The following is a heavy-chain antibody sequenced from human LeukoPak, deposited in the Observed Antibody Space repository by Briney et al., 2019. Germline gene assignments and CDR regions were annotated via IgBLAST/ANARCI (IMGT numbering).Heavy chain of an antibody. CDR2: IYYSGST. CDR1: GGSISDYY. J-gene: IGHJ4*02. V-gene: IGHV4-59*01. Sequence: SETLSLTCTVSGGSISDYYWSWIRQSPGKGLEWIGYIYYSGSTNYNPSLKSRVTISVDTSKNQFSLKLSSVTAADTAVYYCARELPSGFDYWGQGTLVTVSS. CDR3: ARELPSGFDY. D-gene: IGHD1-26*01.